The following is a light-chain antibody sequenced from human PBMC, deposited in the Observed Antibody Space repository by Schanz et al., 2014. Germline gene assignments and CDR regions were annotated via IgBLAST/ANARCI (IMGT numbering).Light chain of an antibody. CDR1: QSVSSN. CDR3: QQYGSSPDT. Sequence: PGERAALSCRASQSVSSNLAWYQQKPGRAPRLLIYGASNRATGIPDRFSGSGSGTDFTLTISRLEPEDFAVYYCQQYGSSPDTFGQGTKLEIK. V-gene: IGKV3-20*01. CDR2: GAS. J-gene: IGKJ2*01.